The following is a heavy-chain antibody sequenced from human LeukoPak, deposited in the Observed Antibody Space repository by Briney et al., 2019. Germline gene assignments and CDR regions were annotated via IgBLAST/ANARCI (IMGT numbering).Heavy chain of an antibody. J-gene: IGHJ4*02. CDR3: ATSGYSSSWYFG. V-gene: IGHV3-21*01. Sequence: GGPLRLSCAASGFTFSSYEMNWVRQAPEKGLEWVSSISSSSSYIYYTDSVKGRFTISRDNAKKSLYLQMNSLRAEDTAVYYCATSGYSSSWYFGWGQGTLVTVSS. CDR2: ISSSSSYI. D-gene: IGHD6-13*01. CDR1: GFTFSSYE.